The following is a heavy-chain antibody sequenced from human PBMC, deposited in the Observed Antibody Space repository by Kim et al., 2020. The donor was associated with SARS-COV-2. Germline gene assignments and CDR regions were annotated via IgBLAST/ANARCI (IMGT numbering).Heavy chain of an antibody. CDR3: ASRYGSGERPTPYSMDV. D-gene: IGHD3-10*01. CDR1: GFTFSSYA. J-gene: IGHJ6*02. V-gene: IGHV3-23*03. CDR2: IYSGGSST. Sequence: GGSLRLSCAASGFTFSSYAMSWVRQAPGKGLEWVSVIYSGGSSTYYADSVKGRFTISRDNSKNTLYLQMNSLRAEDTAVYYCASRYGSGERPTPYSMDVWGQGTTVTVSS.